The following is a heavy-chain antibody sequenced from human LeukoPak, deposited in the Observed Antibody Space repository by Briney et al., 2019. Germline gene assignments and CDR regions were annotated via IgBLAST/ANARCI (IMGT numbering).Heavy chain of an antibody. CDR1: GFTFSSYG. Sequence: GGSLRLSCAAYGFTFSSYGMGWVRQAPGKGLEWVSAISGSGGSTYYADSVKGRFTISRDNSKNTLYLQMNSLRAEDTAVYYCAKDLPRGIAVAGTAYWGQGTLVTVSS. V-gene: IGHV3-23*01. J-gene: IGHJ4*02. D-gene: IGHD6-19*01. CDR2: ISGSGGST. CDR3: AKDLPRGIAVAGTAY.